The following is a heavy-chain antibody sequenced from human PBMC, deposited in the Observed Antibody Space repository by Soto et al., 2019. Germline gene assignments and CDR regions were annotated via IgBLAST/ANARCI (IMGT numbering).Heavy chain of an antibody. CDR1: GGSISTYY. D-gene: IGHD6-13*01. CDR2: VYTSGGT. CDR3: ARGAAAGVDYGMDL. V-gene: IGHV4-4*07. Sequence: SETLSLTCTFSGGSISTYYWSWIRQPAGKGLGWIGRVYTSGGTNYNPSLKSRVTMSRDTSKKQFFLSLSSVTAADTAVYYCARGAAAGVDYGMDLWGQGTTVTVSS. J-gene: IGHJ6*02.